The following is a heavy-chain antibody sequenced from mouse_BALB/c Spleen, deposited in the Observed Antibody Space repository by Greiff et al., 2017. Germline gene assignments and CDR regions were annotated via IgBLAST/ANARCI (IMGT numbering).Heavy chain of an antibody. CDR1: GDSITSGY. CDR2: ISYSGST. Sequence: EVKVEESGPSLVKPSQTLSLTCSVTGDSITSGYWNWIRKFPGNKLEYMGYISYSGSTYYNPSLKSRISITRDTSKNQYYLQLNSVTTEDTATYYCARKGNRYDDAMDYWGQGTSVTVSS. J-gene: IGHJ4*01. D-gene: IGHD2-14*01. V-gene: IGHV3-8*02. CDR3: ARKGNRYDDAMDY.